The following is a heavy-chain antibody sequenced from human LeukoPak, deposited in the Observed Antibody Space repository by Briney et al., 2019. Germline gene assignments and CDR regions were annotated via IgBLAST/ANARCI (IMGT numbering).Heavy chain of an antibody. CDR1: VGSISSNNYY. J-gene: IGHJ4*02. D-gene: IGHD5-18*01. V-gene: IGHV4-39*01. Sequence: PSETLSLTCTLSVGSISSNNYYCRWVRQPPGKGLEWIGCIYYSESPYYNPSLKSRVTISVDTSKNLFSLKLTAGTAADTAIYFCARRTYNYGFLNCWGQGTLVSVSS. CDR3: ARRTYNYGFLNC. CDR2: IYYSESP.